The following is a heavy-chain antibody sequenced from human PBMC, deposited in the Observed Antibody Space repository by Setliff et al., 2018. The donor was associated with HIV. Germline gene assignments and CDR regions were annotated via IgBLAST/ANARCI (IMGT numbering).Heavy chain of an antibody. CDR3: ATSVEVPWNYYMDV. Sequence: SETLSLTCTVSGGSISSYFWSWIRQPPGKGLEWIGYIYTSGSTNYNPSLKSPVTMSTDTSKNQFSLELSSVTTSDTAVYYCATSVEVPWNYYMDVWGKGTTVTVSS. CDR1: GGSISSYF. D-gene: IGHD2-2*01. CDR2: IYTSGST. V-gene: IGHV4-4*08. J-gene: IGHJ6*03.